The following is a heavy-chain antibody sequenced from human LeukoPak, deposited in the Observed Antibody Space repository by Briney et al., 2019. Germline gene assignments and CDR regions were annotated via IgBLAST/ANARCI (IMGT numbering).Heavy chain of an antibody. J-gene: IGHJ5*02. CDR1: GFTFDDYA. D-gene: IGHD3-10*01. CDR3: ARSYGSGTPTWFDP. CDR2: ISWNSGSI. V-gene: IGHV3-9*01. Sequence: GGSLRLSCAASGFTFDDYAMHWVRQAPGKGLEWVSGISWNSGSIGYADSVKGRFTISRDNAKNSLYLQMNSLRAEDTALYCCARSYGSGTPTWFDPWGQGTLVTVSS.